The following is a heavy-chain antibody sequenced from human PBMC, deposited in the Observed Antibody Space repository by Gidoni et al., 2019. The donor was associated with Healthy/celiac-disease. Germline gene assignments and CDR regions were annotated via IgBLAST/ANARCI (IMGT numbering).Heavy chain of an antibody. Sequence: QVQLVESGGGVVQPGRSLRLSCAASGFTFSSYGMHWVRQAPGKGLEWVAVRWYDGSNKYYADSVKGRFTISRDNSKNTLYLQMNSLRAEDTAVYYCARDPGGSYFYYWGQGTLVTVSS. D-gene: IGHD1-26*01. CDR2: RWYDGSNK. CDR3: ARDPGGSYFYY. CDR1: GFTFSSYG. J-gene: IGHJ4*02. V-gene: IGHV3-33*01.